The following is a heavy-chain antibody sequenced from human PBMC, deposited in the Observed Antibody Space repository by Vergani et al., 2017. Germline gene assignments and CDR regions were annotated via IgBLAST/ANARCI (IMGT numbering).Heavy chain of an antibody. Sequence: QVQLVESGGGVVQPGRSLRLSCAASGFTFNQYGMHWVRQAPGKGLEWVAVTWYDGNNKQYADSVKGRFTISRDNSKNTLYLQMNSLRAEDTAIYYCAKDLRIMFTFQGWFDPWGQGTLVTVSS. V-gene: IGHV3-33*06. CDR1: GFTFNQYG. D-gene: IGHD3-16*01. CDR2: TWYDGNNK. J-gene: IGHJ5*02. CDR3: AKDLRIMFTFQGWFDP.